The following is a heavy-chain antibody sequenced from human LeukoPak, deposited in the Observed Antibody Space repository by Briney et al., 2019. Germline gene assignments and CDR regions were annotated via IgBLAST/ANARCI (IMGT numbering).Heavy chain of an antibody. J-gene: IGHJ1*01. D-gene: IGHD3-22*01. CDR1: GGSISSSSYY. CDR2: IYYIGST. V-gene: IGHV4-39*07. Sequence: KTSETLSLTCTVSGGSISSSSYYWGWIRQPPGKGLEWIGSIYYIGSTYYNPSLKSRVTISVDTSKNQFSLKLRSVTAADTAVYYCARVVQSTDSSGFYLPEYFQHWGQGTLVTVSS. CDR3: ARVVQSTDSSGFYLPEYFQH.